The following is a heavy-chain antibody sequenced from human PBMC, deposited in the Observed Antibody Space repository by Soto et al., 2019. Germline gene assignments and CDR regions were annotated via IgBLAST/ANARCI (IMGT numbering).Heavy chain of an antibody. J-gene: IGHJ1*01. D-gene: IGHD4-17*01. CDR2: INAGNGNT. CDR3: ARESMTTVTSWAEYFQH. V-gene: IGHV1-3*01. Sequence: QVPLVQSGAEVKKPGASVKVSCKASGYTFTSYAMHWVRQAPGQRLEWMGWINAGNGNTKYSQKFQGRVTITRDTSASTAYMELSSLRSEDTAVYYCARESMTTVTSWAEYFQHWGQGTLVTVSS. CDR1: GYTFTSYA.